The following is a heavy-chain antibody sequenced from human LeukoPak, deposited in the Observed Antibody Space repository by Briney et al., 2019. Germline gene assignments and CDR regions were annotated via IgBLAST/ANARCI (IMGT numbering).Heavy chain of an antibody. Sequence: PSQTLSLTCTVSGVSISSGASYWTWLRQHQGKGLEWIVYFYYSGNTFYTPSLKSRVTMSLDTSQNQFSLKLSSVTAADTAVYYCARYCSGDSCVISRFYFWGQGTAVTVSS. D-gene: IGHD2-15*01. CDR3: ARYCSGDSCVISRFYF. J-gene: IGHJ4*02. V-gene: IGHV4-31*02. CDR2: FYYSGNT. CDR1: GVSISSGASY.